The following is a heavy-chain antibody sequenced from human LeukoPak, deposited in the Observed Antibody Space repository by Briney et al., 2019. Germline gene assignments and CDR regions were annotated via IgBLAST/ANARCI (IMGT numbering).Heavy chain of an antibody. CDR1: GGSISSYY. CDR2: IYYSWST. J-gene: IGHJ4*02. Sequence: SETLSLTCTVSGGSISSYYWSWIRQPPGKGLEWIGYIYYSWSTNYNPSLKSRVTISVDTSKNQFSLKLSSVTAADTAVYYCAGGGWLQSDYWGQGTLVTVSS. D-gene: IGHD5-24*01. V-gene: IGHV4-59*01. CDR3: AGGGWLQSDY.